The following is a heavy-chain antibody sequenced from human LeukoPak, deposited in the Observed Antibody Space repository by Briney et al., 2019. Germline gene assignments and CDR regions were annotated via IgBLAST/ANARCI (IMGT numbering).Heavy chain of an antibody. J-gene: IGHJ6*02. CDR1: GYTFTSYY. D-gene: IGHD6-13*01. V-gene: IGHV1-46*01. CDR3: ARDGCRSSSWCYYYYYGMDV. Sequence: ASVNVSCKASGYTFTSYYMHWVRQAPGQGLEWMGIINPSGGSTSYAQKFQGRVTMTRDTSTSTVYMELSSLRSEDTAVYYCARDGCRSSSWCYYYYYGMDVWGQGTTVTVSS. CDR2: INPSGGST.